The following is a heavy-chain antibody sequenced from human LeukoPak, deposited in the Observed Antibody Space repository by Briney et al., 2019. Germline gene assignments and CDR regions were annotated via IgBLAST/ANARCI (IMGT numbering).Heavy chain of an antibody. V-gene: IGHV4-39*07. CDR2: VDYRRST. J-gene: IGHJ4*02. Sequence: SETLSLTCAVSGGSIRGSSYYWGWIRQPPGQGLEWIGGVDYRRSTYSSPSLKSRVSMSVDTSKDHFSLKLSPVTAADTAVYYCTTSDFWSGPHDCWGQGTLVTVSS. CDR1: GGSIRGSSYY. CDR3: TTSDFWSGPHDC. D-gene: IGHD3-3*01.